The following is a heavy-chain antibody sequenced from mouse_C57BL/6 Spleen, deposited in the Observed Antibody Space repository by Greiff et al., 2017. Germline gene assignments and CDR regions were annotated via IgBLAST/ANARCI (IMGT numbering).Heavy chain of an antibody. CDR2: IDPSDSYT. D-gene: IGHD1-1*01. CDR1: GYTFTSYW. CDR3: AITTVVAFDY. J-gene: IGHJ2*01. V-gene: IGHV1-69*01. Sequence: QVQLQQPGAELVMPGASVKLSCKASGYTFTSYWMHWVKQRPGQGLEWIGEIDPSDSYTNYNQKFKGKSTLTVDKSSSTAYMQLSSLTSEDSAVYYCAITTVVAFDYWGQGTTLTFSS.